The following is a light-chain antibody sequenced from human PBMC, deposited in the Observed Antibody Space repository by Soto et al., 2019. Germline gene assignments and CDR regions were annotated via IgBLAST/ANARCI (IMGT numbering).Light chain of an antibody. J-gene: IGLJ1*01. Sequence: QSVLTQPRSVSGSPGHSVTISCTGTSSDVGGYSYVSWYQQHPGKAPKFMISDVSKRPSGVPDRFSGSKFGNTASLTISGLQAEDEAYYYCCSYACAFTYYFGSGTKLTVL. CDR2: DVS. CDR1: SSDVGGYSY. V-gene: IGLV2-11*02. CDR3: CSYACAFTYY.